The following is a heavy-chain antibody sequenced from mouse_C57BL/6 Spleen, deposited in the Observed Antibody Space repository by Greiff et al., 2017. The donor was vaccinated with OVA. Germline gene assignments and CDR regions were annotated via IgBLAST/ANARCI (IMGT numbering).Heavy chain of an antibody. D-gene: IGHD1-1*01. V-gene: IGHV2-2*01. J-gene: IGHJ4*01. CDR2: IWSGGST. CDR1: GFSLTSYG. CDR3: ARITTVVAEEYYYAMDY. Sequence: VQLQESGPGLVQPSQSLSITCTVSGFSLTSYGVHWVRQSPGKGLEWLGVIWSGGSTDYNAAFISRLSISKDNSKSQVFFKMNSLQADDTAIYYCARITTVVAEEYYYAMDYWGQGTSVTVSS.